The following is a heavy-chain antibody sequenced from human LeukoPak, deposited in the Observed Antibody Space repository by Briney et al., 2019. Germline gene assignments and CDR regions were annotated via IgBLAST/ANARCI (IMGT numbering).Heavy chain of an antibody. CDR1: GGSFSDYY. CDR3: ASQYYDTGGFSPFDY. Sequence: SETLSLTCVVYGGSFSDYYWSWIRQPPGKGLEWIGEINHSGSTHYNPSLKSRVTMSVDTSKNQFSLRLSSATAADTAVYYCASQYYDTGGFSPFDYWGQGTLVTVSS. D-gene: IGHD3-22*01. V-gene: IGHV4-34*01. J-gene: IGHJ4*02. CDR2: INHSGST.